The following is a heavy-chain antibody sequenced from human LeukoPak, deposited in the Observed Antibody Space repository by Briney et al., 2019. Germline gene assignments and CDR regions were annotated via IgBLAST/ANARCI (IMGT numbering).Heavy chain of an antibody. D-gene: IGHD6-13*01. CDR1: GYTVSSNY. J-gene: IGHJ4*02. CDR3: ARGGSLRLFDY. V-gene: IGHV3-53*01. CDR2: IYSGGST. Sequence: WGSLRLSCAASGYTVSSNYMSWVRQAPGKGLEWVSLIYSGGSTYYADSVKGRFTISRDNSKNTLYLQMNSLRAEDTAVYYCARGGSLRLFDYWGQGTLVTVSS.